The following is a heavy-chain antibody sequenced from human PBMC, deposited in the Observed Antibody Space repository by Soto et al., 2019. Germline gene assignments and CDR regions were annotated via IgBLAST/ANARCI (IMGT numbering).Heavy chain of an antibody. CDR1: VGSFSGYY. Sequence: SETLSLTCAVYVGSFSGYYWSWVRQSQGKGLEWIGEINDSGYSKYNPSLKNRVTMAVDTAKNQFSVTLSSVTAADTAVYFCAGGRKKRRFYNYGLDVWGQGTTVTVSS. CDR3: AGGRKKRRFYNYGLDV. J-gene: IGHJ6*02. V-gene: IGHV4-34*01. CDR2: INDSGYS.